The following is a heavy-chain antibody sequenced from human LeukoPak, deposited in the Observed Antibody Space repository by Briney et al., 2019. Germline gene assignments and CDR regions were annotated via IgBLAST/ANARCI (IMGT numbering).Heavy chain of an antibody. CDR1: GYTFTSYA. D-gene: IGHD3-10*01. CDR2: INAGNGNT. CDR3: AREYYSGSGSYLRDYYYGMDV. J-gene: IGHJ6*04. Sequence: VASVKVSCKASGYTFTSYAMHWVRQAPGQRLEWMGWINAGNGNTKYSQKFQGRVTITRDTSASTAYMELSSLRSEDTAVYYCAREYYSGSGSYLRDYYYGMDVWGKGTTVTVSS. V-gene: IGHV1-3*01.